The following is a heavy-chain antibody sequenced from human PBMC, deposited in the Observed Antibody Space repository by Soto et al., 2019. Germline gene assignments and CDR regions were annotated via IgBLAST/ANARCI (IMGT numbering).Heavy chain of an antibody. CDR2: INAGNGNT. Sequence: ASVKVSCKASGYTFTSYAMHWVSQAPGQRLEWMGWINAGNGNTKYSQKFQGRVTITRDTSASTAYMELSSLRSEDTAVYYCARDGAHYYGSGSYYAWGQGTLVTVSS. CDR3: ARDGAHYYGSGSYYA. CDR1: GYTFTSYA. D-gene: IGHD3-10*01. J-gene: IGHJ5*02. V-gene: IGHV1-3*01.